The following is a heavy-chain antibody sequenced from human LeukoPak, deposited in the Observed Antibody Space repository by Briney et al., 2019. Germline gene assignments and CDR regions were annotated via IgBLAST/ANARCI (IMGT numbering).Heavy chain of an antibody. CDR2: ISSSGSTI. V-gene: IGHV3-48*03. Sequence: GGSLRLSCAASGFTFSSYEMNWVRQAPGKGLEWVSYISSSGSTIYYADSVKGRFTISRDNSKNTLYLQMNSLRAEDTAVYYCARASEIVGATKDAFDIWGQGTMVTVSS. CDR1: GFTFSSYE. J-gene: IGHJ3*02. CDR3: ARASEIVGATKDAFDI. D-gene: IGHD1-26*01.